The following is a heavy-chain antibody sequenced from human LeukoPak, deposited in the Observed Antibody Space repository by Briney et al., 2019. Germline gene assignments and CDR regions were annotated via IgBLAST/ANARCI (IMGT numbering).Heavy chain of an antibody. Sequence: ASVKVSCKVSGYTLTELSMHWARQAPGKGLEWMGGFDPEDGETIYAQKFQGRVTMTEDTSTDTAYMELSSLRSEDTAVYYCAPSYSSGWSTHYYYYGMDVWGQGTTVTVSS. D-gene: IGHD6-13*01. CDR2: FDPEDGET. J-gene: IGHJ6*02. V-gene: IGHV1-24*01. CDR1: GYTLTELS. CDR3: APSYSSGWSTHYYYYGMDV.